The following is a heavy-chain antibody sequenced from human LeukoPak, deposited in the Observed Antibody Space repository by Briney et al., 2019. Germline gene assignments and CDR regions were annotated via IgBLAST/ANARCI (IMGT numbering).Heavy chain of an antibody. V-gene: IGHV4-59*01. CDR3: ARGYRDNWFDP. CDR2: IYYSGST. Sequence: ASETLSLTCTVSGGSISSYYWSWIRQPPGKGLEWIGYIYYSGSTNYNPTLKSRVTISVDTSKNQFSLKLSSVTAADTAVYYCARGYRDNWFDPWGQGTLVTVSS. D-gene: IGHD4-11*01. CDR1: GGSISSYY. J-gene: IGHJ5*02.